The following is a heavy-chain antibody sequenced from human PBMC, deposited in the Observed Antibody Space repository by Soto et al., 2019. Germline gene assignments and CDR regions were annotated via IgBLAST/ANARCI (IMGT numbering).Heavy chain of an antibody. D-gene: IGHD3-16*01. V-gene: IGHV3-23*01. Sequence: PGGSLRLSCAASGFTFSSYAMSWVRQAPGKGLEWVSAISGSGGSTYYADSVKGRFTISRDNSKNTLYLQMNSLRAEDTAVYYCAESLVGGALANAIFDYWGQGTLVTVSS. CDR2: ISGSGGST. CDR1: GFTFSSYA. J-gene: IGHJ4*01. CDR3: AESLVGGALANAIFDY.